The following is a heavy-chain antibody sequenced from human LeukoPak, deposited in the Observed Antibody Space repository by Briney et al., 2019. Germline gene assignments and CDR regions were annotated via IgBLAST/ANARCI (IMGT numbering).Heavy chain of an antibody. J-gene: IGHJ4*02. CDR3: ARGSTSGSYSGGFDY. Sequence: GGSLRLSCAASGFTFSSYGMHWVRQAPGKGLEWVAVISYDGSNKYYADSVKGRFTISRDNSKNTLYLQMNSLRAEDTAVYYCARGSTSGSYSGGFDYWGQGTLVTVSS. V-gene: IGHV3-30*03. D-gene: IGHD1-26*01. CDR2: ISYDGSNK. CDR1: GFTFSSYG.